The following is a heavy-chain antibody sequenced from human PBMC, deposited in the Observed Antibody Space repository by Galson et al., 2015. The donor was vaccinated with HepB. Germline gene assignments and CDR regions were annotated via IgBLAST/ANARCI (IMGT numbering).Heavy chain of an antibody. V-gene: IGHV3-43*01. D-gene: IGHD2-2*01. Sequence: SLRLSCAASGFSFEAYTMHWVRLAPGEGLEWVSLVNWDGGSTHYADSVKGRFTISRDNSKNSLYLQMSSLRTEDTAFYYCVKSSFCSSSSCYDYFDYWGQGTLVTVSS. J-gene: IGHJ4*02. CDR3: VKSSFCSSSSCYDYFDY. CDR1: GFSFEAYT. CDR2: VNWDGGST.